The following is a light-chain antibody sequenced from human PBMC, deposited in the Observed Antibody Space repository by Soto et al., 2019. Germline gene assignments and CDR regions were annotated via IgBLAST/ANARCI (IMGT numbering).Light chain of an antibody. V-gene: IGKV3-20*01. J-gene: IGKJ1*01. CDR1: SSVSSSY. CDR3: QQYGSSRT. CDR2: GAS. Sequence: DIVLTQSPGTLSLSPGERATLSCRASSSVSSSYLDWYQQKRGQAPRLLIYGASSRATGIPDRFSGSGSGTDFTITISRLEPEDFAVYYCQQYGSSRTFGQGTKVEIK.